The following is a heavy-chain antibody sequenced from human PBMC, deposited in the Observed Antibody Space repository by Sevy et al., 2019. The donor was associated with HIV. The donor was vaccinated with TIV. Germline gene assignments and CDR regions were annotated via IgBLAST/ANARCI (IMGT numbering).Heavy chain of an antibody. J-gene: IGHJ6*02. D-gene: IGHD1-26*01. V-gene: IGHV3-30*18. CDR1: GFTFSTYD. CDR2: ISYDGNYR. CDR3: AKNRPPGGSYFSRHGMDV. Sequence: GGSLRLSCTASGFTFSTYDIHWVRQAPGKGLEWVAIISYDGNYRYYSDSVRGRFSMSKDNSNNTAYLQMSGLSVEDMAVYYCAKNRPPGGSYFSRHGMDVWGRGTTVTVSS.